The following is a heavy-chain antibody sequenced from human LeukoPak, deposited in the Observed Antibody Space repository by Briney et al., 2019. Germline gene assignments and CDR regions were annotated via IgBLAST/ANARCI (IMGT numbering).Heavy chain of an antibody. D-gene: IGHD1-26*01. CDR3: ARGAIAGANFDY. V-gene: IGHV3-74*01. J-gene: IGHJ4*02. CDR1: GFTFSRYW. CDR2: ITTDGSST. Sequence: GGSLRLSCVDSGFTFSRYWMHWVRQAPGKGLVWVSHITTDGSSTSYADSVKGRFTISRDNAKNTLYLQMNSLRAEDTAVYYCARGAIAGANFDYWGQGALVTVSS.